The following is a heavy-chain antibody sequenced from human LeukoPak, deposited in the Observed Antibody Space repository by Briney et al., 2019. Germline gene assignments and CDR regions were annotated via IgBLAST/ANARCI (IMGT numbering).Heavy chain of an antibody. CDR1: GFTFSSYG. D-gene: IGHD1-26*01. J-gene: IGHJ4*02. CDR2: IKQDGSEK. Sequence: GGSLRLSCAASGFTFSSYGMHWVRQAPGKGLEWVANIKQDGSEKYYVDSVKGRFTISRDNAKNSLYLQMNSLRAEDTAVYYCAREVGASDYWGQGTLVTVSS. CDR3: AREVGASDY. V-gene: IGHV3-7*01.